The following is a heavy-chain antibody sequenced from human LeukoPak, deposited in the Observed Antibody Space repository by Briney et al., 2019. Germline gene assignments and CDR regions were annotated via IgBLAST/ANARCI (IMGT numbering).Heavy chain of an antibody. Sequence: GESLKISCKGSGYSFTSYWIGWVRQMPGKGLEWMGFIYPGDPDTRYSPSFQGQVTISADKSISTAYLQWSSLKASDTAMYYCASFTGPYSNYLDYWGQGTLVTVSS. CDR1: GYSFTSYW. V-gene: IGHV5-51*01. J-gene: IGHJ4*02. D-gene: IGHD4-4*01. CDR2: IYPGDPDT. CDR3: ASFTGPYSNYLDY.